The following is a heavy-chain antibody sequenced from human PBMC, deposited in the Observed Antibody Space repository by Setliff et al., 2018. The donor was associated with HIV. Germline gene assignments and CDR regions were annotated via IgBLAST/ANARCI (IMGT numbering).Heavy chain of an antibody. J-gene: IGHJ4*02. Sequence: GGSLRLSCAASGFTFDDYTMHWVRQAPGKGLEWVSLISWDGGSTYYADSVKGRFTISRDNSKNSLYLQMNSLRTEDTALYYCASGQTKYYFDYWGQGTQVTVSS. CDR3: ASGQTKYYFDY. CDR2: ISWDGGST. D-gene: IGHD3-10*01. CDR1: GFTFDDYT. V-gene: IGHV3-43*01.